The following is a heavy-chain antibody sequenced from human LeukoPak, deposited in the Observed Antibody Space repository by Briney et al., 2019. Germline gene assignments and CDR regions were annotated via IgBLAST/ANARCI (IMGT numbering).Heavy chain of an antibody. CDR3: ARVYGDYIDY. Sequence: PSQTLSLTCTVSGGSISSGSYYWSWIRQPAGKGLEWIGHIYTSGSTNYNPSLKSRVTISVDTSKNQFSLKLSSVTAADTAVYYCARVYGDYIDYWGQGTLVTVSS. CDR1: GGSISSGSYY. CDR2: IYTSGST. D-gene: IGHD4-17*01. J-gene: IGHJ4*02. V-gene: IGHV4-61*09.